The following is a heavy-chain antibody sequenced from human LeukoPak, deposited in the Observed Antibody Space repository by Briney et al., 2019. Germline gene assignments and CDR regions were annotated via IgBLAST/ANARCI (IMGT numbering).Heavy chain of an antibody. D-gene: IGHD1-26*01. V-gene: IGHV4-59*08. CDR2: IYYSGNT. CDR1: GGSISSYY. CDR3: ARTIVGADAAFDI. Sequence: SETLSLTCTVSGGSISSYYWSWIRQPPGKGLEWIGYIYYSGNTNYNPSLKSRVTISVDTSKNQFSLKLSSVTAADTAVYYCARTIVGADAAFDIWGQGTMVTVSS. J-gene: IGHJ3*02.